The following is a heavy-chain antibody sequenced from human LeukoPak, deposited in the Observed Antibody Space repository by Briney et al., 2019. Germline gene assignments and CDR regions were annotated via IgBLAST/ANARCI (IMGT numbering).Heavy chain of an antibody. CDR1: GFTFSSYA. J-gene: IGHJ5*02. CDR3: AKSQYYYGSGSYHKS. V-gene: IGHV3-23*01. Sequence: GGSLRLSCAASGFTFSSYAMSWVRQAPGKGLEWVSAISGSGGSTYYADSVKGRFTISRDNSKNTLYLQMNSLRAEDTAVYYCAKSQYYYGSGSYHKSWDQGTLVTVSS. D-gene: IGHD3-10*01. CDR2: ISGSGGST.